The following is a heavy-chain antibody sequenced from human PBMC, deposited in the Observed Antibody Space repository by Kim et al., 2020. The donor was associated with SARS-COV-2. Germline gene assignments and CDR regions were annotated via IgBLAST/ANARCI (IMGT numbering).Heavy chain of an antibody. CDR1: GFTFSSYG. Sequence: GGSLRLSCAASGFTFSSYGMHWVRQAPGKGLEWVAVISYDGSNTYYADSVKGRFTISRDNSKNTLYLQMNSLRAEDTAVYYCAKEEGSGYSSGWTYYYDGMDDWGQGTTVTVSS. D-gene: IGHD6-19*01. CDR2: ISYDGSNT. J-gene: IGHJ6*02. V-gene: IGHV3-30*18. CDR3: AKEEGSGYSSGWTYYYDGMDD.